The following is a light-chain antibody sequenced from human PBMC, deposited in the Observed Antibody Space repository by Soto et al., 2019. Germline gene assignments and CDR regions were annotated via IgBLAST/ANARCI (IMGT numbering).Light chain of an antibody. CDR3: TSYTSTSTYVFGTYV. CDR1: SSDVGTYNY. J-gene: IGLJ1*01. Sequence: QSVLTQPASVSGSPGQSITISCTGTSSDVGTYNYVSWYQQHPGKAPKLMIYEVSNRPSGVSNRFSGSKSANTASLTISGLQAEDEADYYCTSYTSTSTYVFGTYVFGTGTKVTVL. V-gene: IGLV2-14*01. CDR2: EVS.